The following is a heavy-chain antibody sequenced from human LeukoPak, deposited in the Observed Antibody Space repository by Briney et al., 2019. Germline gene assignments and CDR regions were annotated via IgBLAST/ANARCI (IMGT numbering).Heavy chain of an antibody. D-gene: IGHD6-19*01. V-gene: IGHV3-11*04. CDR1: GFTFSDYY. CDR2: ISSSGSTI. J-gene: IGHJ4*02. Sequence: GGSLRLSCAASGFTFSDYYMSWIRQAPREGLEWVSYISSSGSTIYYADSVKGRFTISRNNAKNSLYLQMNSLRAEDTAVYYCARVREQWFPSDYWGQGTLVTVSS. CDR3: ARVREQWFPSDY.